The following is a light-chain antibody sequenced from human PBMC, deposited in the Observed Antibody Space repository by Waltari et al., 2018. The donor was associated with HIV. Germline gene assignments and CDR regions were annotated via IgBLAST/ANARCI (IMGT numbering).Light chain of an antibody. CDR3: QQYYSTPVT. CDR1: QSVLYSSNNQHY. V-gene: IGKV4-1*01. CDR2: WAS. Sequence: DIVMTQSPHSLAVSLGERATINCKSSQSVLYSSNNQHYLAWYQQNPAQPAKLLFYWASTRESGVPDRFGGSGSGTNFTLTINSLQAEDVAVYYCQQYYSTPVTFGGGTKVEIK. J-gene: IGKJ4*01.